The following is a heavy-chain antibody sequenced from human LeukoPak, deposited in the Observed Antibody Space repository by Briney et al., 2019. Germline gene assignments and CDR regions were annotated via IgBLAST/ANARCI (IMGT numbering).Heavy chain of an antibody. J-gene: IGHJ4*02. D-gene: IGHD3-3*01. CDR2: INPNSGGT. V-gene: IGHV1-2*02. CDR1: GYTFTSYG. Sequence: GASVKVSCKASGYTFTSYGISWVRQAPGQGLEWMGWINPNSGGTNYAQKFQGRVTMTRDTSISTAYMELSRLRSDDTAVYYCARVWHYDLDYWGQGTLVTVSS. CDR3: ARVWHYDLDY.